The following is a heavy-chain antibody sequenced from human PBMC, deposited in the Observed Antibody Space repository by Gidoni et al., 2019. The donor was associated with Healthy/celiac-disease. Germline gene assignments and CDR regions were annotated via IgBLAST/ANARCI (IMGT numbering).Heavy chain of an antibody. CDR1: GGSTSSSSYY. D-gene: IGHD3-10*01. J-gene: IGHJ6*02. CDR2: SYYSGST. V-gene: IGHV4-39*07. CDR3: ARDVGRVYGMDV. Sequence: QRPLKESGPGLVKPAETLSLTCTFSGGSTSSSSYYWGWSRPPPVKVLEWIGSSYYSGSTYYHPSLKSRVTISVDTSKNQFSLKLSSVTAADTAVYSFARDVGRVYGMDVWGQGTTVTVSS.